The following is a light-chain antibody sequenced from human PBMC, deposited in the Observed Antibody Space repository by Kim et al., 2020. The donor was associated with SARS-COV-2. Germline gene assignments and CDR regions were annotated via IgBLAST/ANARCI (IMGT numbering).Light chain of an antibody. CDR3: VQGTHLPPYS. CDR1: QTLVHSYGNSY. V-gene: IGKV2-30*02. CDR2: KVS. Sequence: DGVMTQSPLSLPVTLGQPASISCRSSQTLVHSYGNSYLHWFQQRPCPSPRRLIYKVSNRDSGVPDRFSGSGSGADFPLKLRRVEAENVGIYFCVQGTHLPPYSLAQGPKLEF. J-gene: IGKJ2*01.